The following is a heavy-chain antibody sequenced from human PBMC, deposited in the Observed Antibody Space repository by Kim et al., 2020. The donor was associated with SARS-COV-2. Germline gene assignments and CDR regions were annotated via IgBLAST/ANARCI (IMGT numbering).Heavy chain of an antibody. CDR3: TKDRLQLGDGFDY. V-gene: IGHV3-30*18. CDR2: ISYVGSTK. CDR1: GFTFNNYG. Sequence: GGSLRLSCAASGFTFNNYGMHWVRQAPGKGLEWVAVISYVGSTKYYADSVKGRFTISRDNSNNTLYLQMISMKPEDTAVYYCTKDRLQLGDGFDYWGQRNLVTVSS. J-gene: IGHJ4*02. D-gene: IGHD6-6*01.